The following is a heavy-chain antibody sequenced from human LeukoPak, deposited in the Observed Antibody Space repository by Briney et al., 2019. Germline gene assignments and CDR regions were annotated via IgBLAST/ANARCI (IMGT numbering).Heavy chain of an antibody. Sequence: ASVKVFCKASGGTFSSYAISWVRQAPGQGLEWMGGIIPIFGTANYAQKFQGRVTITTDESTSTAYMELSSLRSEDTAVYYCASERVLVGASYYYYMDVWGKGTTVTVSS. J-gene: IGHJ6*03. CDR1: GGTFSSYA. CDR3: ASERVLVGASYYYYMDV. CDR2: IIPIFGTA. D-gene: IGHD1-26*01. V-gene: IGHV1-69*05.